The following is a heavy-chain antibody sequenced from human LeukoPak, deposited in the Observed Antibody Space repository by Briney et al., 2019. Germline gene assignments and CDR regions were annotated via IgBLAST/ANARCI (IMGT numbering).Heavy chain of an antibody. CDR2: ISYDGSNK. V-gene: IGHV3-30*03. J-gene: IGHJ4*02. D-gene: IGHD6-25*01. CDR3: ARDRYSSATGFSYFDY. Sequence: GGSLRLSCAASGFTFSSYGMHWVRQAPGKGLEWVAVISYDGSNKYYADSVKGRFTISRDNSKNTLYLQMNSLRAEDTAVYYCARDRYSSATGFSYFDYWGQGTLVTVSS. CDR1: GFTFSSYG.